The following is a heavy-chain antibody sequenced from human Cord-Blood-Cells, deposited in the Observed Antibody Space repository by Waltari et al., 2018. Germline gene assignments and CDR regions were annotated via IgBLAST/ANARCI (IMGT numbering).Heavy chain of an antibody. CDR3: ARDNSYGDYGAWYFDL. Sequence: QVQLVQSEAEVKKPGSSVKVSCKASGGTFSSYTISWVRQAPGQGLEWMGRIIPILGIANYAQKFQGRVTITADKSTSTAYMGLSSLRSEDTAVYYCARDNSYGDYGAWYFDLWGRGTLVTVSS. CDR2: IIPILGIA. CDR1: GGTFSSYT. J-gene: IGHJ2*01. V-gene: IGHV1-69*08. D-gene: IGHD4-17*01.